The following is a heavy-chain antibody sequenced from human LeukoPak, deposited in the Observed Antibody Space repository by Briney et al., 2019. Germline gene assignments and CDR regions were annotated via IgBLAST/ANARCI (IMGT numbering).Heavy chain of an antibody. CDR1: SGSISSYY. D-gene: IGHD2-15*01. CDR2: IYYSGST. Sequence: SETLSLTCTVSSGSISSYYWSWIRQPPGKGLEWIGYIYYSGSTNYNPSLKSRVTISVDTSKNQFSLKLSSVTAADTAVYYCARVLGILSGPWFDPWGQGTLVTVSS. J-gene: IGHJ5*02. V-gene: IGHV4-59*01. CDR3: ARVLGILSGPWFDP.